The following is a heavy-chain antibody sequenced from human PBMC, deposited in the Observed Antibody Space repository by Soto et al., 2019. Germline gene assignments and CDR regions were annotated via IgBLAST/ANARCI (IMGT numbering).Heavy chain of an antibody. CDR3: ARDVYYHDSSAYWAY. CDR2: ITGSSSYI. Sequence: GGSLRLSCAASGFTFSSYSMNWVRQAPGKGLEWVSSITGSSSYIYYADSVKGRFTISRDNAKNSLYLQMNSLRAEDTAVYYCARDVYYHDSSAYWAYWGQGTLVTVSS. CDR1: GFTFSSYS. D-gene: IGHD3-22*01. V-gene: IGHV3-21*01. J-gene: IGHJ4*02.